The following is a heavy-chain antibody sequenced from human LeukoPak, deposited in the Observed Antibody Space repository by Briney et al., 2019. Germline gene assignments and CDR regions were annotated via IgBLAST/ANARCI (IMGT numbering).Heavy chain of an antibody. CDR1: GYSFTDYW. D-gene: IGHD1-26*01. V-gene: IGHV5-51*01. CDR3: ARQLVVGATKYDY. J-gene: IGHJ4*02. Sequence: GESLKISCKASGYSFTDYWIGWVRQMPGKGPEWMGIIYPGDSDTRYSPSFQGQVTISADKSISTAYLQWSSLKASDTAMYYCARQLVVGATKYDYWGQGTLVTVSS. CDR2: IYPGDSDT.